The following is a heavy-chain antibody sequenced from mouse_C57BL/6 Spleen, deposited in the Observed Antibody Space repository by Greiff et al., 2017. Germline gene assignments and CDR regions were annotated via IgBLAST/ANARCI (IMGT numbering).Heavy chain of an antibody. CDR3: APITTVVATGAMDY. V-gene: IGHV1-64*01. CDR2: IHPNSGST. Sequence: VLLQQPGAELVKPGASVKLSCKASGYTFTSYWMHWVKQRPGQGLEWIGMIHPNSGSTNYNEKFKSKATLTVDKSSSTAYMQLSSLTSEDSAVYYCAPITTVVATGAMDYWGQGTSVTVSS. CDR1: GYTFTSYW. D-gene: IGHD1-1*01. J-gene: IGHJ4*01.